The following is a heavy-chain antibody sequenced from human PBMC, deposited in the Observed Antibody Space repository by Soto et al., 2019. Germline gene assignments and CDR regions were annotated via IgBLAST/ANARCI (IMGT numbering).Heavy chain of an antibody. CDR1: GGTFSSYT. CDR2: IIPILGIA. V-gene: IGHV1-69*08. J-gene: IGHJ5*02. D-gene: IGHD3-10*01. CDR3: ARDLGDVTDEYWFDP. Sequence: QVQLVQSGAEVKKPGSSVKVSCKASGGTFSSYTISWVRQAPGQGLEWMGRIIPILGIANYAQKFQGRVTITADKSTSTAYMELSSLRSEDTAVYYCARDLGDVTDEYWFDPWGQGTLVTVSS.